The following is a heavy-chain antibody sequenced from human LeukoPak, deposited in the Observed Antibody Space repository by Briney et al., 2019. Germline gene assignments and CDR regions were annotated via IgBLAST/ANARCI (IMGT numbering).Heavy chain of an antibody. CDR2: ISGSGGST. D-gene: IGHD3-3*01. Sequence: GGSLRLSCAASGFTFSSYAMSWVRQAPGKGLEWVSAISGSGGSTYYADSVKGRFTISRDNSKNTLYLQMNSLRAEDTAVYYCANDREGTYYDSWSGYSEFDYWGQGTLVTVSS. V-gene: IGHV3-23*01. CDR3: ANDREGTYYDSWSGYSEFDY. J-gene: IGHJ4*02. CDR1: GFTFSSYA.